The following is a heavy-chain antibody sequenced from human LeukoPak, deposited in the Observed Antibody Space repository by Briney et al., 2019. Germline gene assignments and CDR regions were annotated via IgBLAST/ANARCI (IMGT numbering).Heavy chain of an antibody. CDR2: IYYSGST. CDR1: GGSISSYY. V-gene: IGHV4-59*01. J-gene: IGHJ3*02. CDR3: ARDNTSTRNDAFDI. Sequence: SETLSLTCTVSGGSISSYYWSWIRQPLGKGLEWIGYIYYSGSTNYNPSLKSRVTISVDTSKNQFSLKLSSVTAADTAVYYCARDNTSTRNDAFDIWGQGTMVTVSS. D-gene: IGHD2/OR15-2a*01.